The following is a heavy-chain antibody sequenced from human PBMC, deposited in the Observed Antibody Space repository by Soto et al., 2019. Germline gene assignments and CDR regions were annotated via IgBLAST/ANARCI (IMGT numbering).Heavy chain of an antibody. CDR2: IIPMFGIP. J-gene: IGHJ3*01. Sequence: QVQLVQSGAEVKKPGSSVKVSCKASGGTLNKHAITWVRRAPGEGLEWLGGIIPMFGIPNYSQKFQGRVTITADDSTYTSHMELTSLTSDDTAVYYCARGGTSGWLKGAYDVWGQGTMVTVSS. CDR1: GGTLNKHA. CDR3: ARGGTSGWLKGAYDV. V-gene: IGHV1-69*01. D-gene: IGHD6-19*01.